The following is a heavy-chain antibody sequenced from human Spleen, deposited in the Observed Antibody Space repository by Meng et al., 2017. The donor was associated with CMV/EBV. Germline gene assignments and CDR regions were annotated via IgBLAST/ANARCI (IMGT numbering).Heavy chain of an antibody. CDR2: IYSGGST. D-gene: IGHD3-16*01. CDR1: GFTVSSIF. V-gene: IGHV3-66*02. CDR3: AREGDGYYFDY. Sequence: LSCAASGFTVSSIFMNWVRQAPGKGLEWVSVIYSGGSTYYADSMKGRFTISKDNSKNTVYLQMNSLRPDDTAVYYCAREGDGYYFDYWGQGTLVTVSS. J-gene: IGHJ4*02.